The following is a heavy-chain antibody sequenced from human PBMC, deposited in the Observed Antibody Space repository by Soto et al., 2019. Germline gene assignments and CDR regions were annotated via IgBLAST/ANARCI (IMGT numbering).Heavy chain of an antibody. CDR1: GGTFGSYA. J-gene: IGHJ4*02. V-gene: IGHV1-69*13. CDR2: IIPIFGTA. Sequence: GASVKVSCKASGGTFGSYAISWVRQAPGQGLEWMGGIIPIFGTANYAQKFQDRVTITADESTSTAYMELSSLRSEDTAVYYCARDTPGGENYFDYWGQGTLVTVSS. CDR3: ARDTPGGENYFDY. D-gene: IGHD3-16*01.